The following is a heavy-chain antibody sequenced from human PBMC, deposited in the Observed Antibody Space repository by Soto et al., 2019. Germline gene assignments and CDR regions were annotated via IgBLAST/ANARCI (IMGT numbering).Heavy chain of an antibody. CDR2: IYYSGST. CDR3: ARFGVSGWVKSNYFDY. V-gene: IGHV4-59*01. J-gene: IGHJ4*02. CDR1: GGSISSYY. Sequence: QVQLQESGPGLVKPSETLSLTCTVSGGSISSYYWSWIRQPPGKGLEWIGYIYYSGSTNYNPSLKSRVTISVDTSKNQFSLKLSSVTAADTAVYYCARFGVSGWVKSNYFDYWGQGTLVTVSS. D-gene: IGHD6-19*01.